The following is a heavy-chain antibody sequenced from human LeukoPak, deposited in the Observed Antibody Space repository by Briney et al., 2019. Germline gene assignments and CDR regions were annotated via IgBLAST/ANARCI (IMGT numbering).Heavy chain of an antibody. D-gene: IGHD4-17*01. Sequence: SETLSLTCTVSGGSISSGDYYWSWIRQPPGKGLEWIGYIYYSGSTYYNPPLKSRVTISVDTSKNQFSLKLSSVTAADTAVYYCAKDRGYGDHHWRRFDPWGQGTLVTVSS. CDR3: AKDRGYGDHHWRRFDP. J-gene: IGHJ5*02. V-gene: IGHV4-30-4*01. CDR2: IYYSGST. CDR1: GGSISSGDYY.